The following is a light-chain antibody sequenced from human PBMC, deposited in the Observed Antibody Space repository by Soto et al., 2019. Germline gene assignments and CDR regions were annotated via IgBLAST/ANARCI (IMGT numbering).Light chain of an antibody. J-gene: IGLJ7*01. V-gene: IGLV4-69*01. CDR3: QTWGTGIYV. Sequence: QSVLTQSPSASASLGASVKLTCTLSSWHSSYAIAWHQQQPEKGPRYLMKLNSDGTHSKGDGIPDRFSGSSSGAERYLTISRLQSEDEADYYCQTWGTGIYVFGGGTQLTVL. CDR1: SWHSSYA. CDR2: LNSDGTH.